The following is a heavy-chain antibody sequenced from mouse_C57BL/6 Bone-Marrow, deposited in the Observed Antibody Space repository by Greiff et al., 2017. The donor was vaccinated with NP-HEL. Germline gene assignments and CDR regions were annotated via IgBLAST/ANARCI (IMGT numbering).Heavy chain of an antibody. CDR3: ARDTTDWYFDV. V-gene: IGHV1-80*01. CDR2: IYPGDGDT. Sequence: VQLVESGAELVKPGASVKISCKASGYAFSSYWMNWVKQRPGKGLEWIGQIYPGDGDTNYNGKFKGKATLTADKSSSTAYMQLSSLTSEDSAVYFCARDTTDWYFDVWGTGTTVTVSS. J-gene: IGHJ1*03. CDR1: GYAFSSYW. D-gene: IGHD1-1*01.